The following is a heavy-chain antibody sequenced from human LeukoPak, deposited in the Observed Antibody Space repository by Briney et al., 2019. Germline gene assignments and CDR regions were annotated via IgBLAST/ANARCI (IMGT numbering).Heavy chain of an antibody. J-gene: IGHJ4*02. D-gene: IGHD1-1*01. V-gene: IGHV3-30*03. CDR1: GFTFSSYG. Sequence: PGRSLRLSCAASGFTFSSYGMHWVRQAPGKGLEWVAVISYDGSNKYYADSVKGRFTISRDNSKNTLYLQMNSLRAEDTAVYYCARGRRNRYNWNDGRRKPREYYFDYWGQGTLVTVSS. CDR3: ARGRRNRYNWNDGRRKPREYYFDY. CDR2: ISYDGSNK.